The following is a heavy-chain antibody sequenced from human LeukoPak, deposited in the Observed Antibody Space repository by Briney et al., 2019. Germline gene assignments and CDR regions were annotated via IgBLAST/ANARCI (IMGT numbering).Heavy chain of an antibody. CDR3: ARTLMGYNNYYMDV. J-gene: IGHJ6*03. D-gene: IGHD2-8*01. CDR2: ISSSSSTI. V-gene: IGHV3-48*04. CDR1: GFTFNIYR. Sequence: GALRPSFGASGFTFNIYRMDLVRQGPREGLEGVSYISSSSSTIYYADSVKGRFTISRDNAKNSLYLQMSSLRVEDTAVYYCARTLMGYNNYYMDVWGKGTTVTVSS.